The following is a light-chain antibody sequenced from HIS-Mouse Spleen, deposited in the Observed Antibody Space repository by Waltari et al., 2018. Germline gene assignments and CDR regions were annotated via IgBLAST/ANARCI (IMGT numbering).Light chain of an antibody. CDR3: QSADSSGTYQDVV. J-gene: IGLJ2*01. Sequence: SYELTQPPSVSVSPGQTARITCSGDALPKQYAYWYQQKPGQAPVLVIYKDSERPSGIPERFSGSSSGTTVTLTISGVQAEDDADYYCQSADSSGTYQDVVFGGGTKLTVL. CDR2: KDS. CDR1: ALPKQY. V-gene: IGLV3-25*03.